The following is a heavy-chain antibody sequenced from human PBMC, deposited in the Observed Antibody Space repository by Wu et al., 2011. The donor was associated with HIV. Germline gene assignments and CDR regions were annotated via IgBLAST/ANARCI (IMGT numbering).Heavy chain of an antibody. D-gene: IGHD1-26*01. CDR2: MNQKLGNT. J-gene: IGHJ4*02. CDR3: AKGNSGTYSGDFDY. Sequence: VRQADWTRALSGWEWMNQKLGNTGYAQKFQGRVTITTNTSITTAYMELSSLRSEDTAVYYCAKGNSGTYSGDFDYWGQGTLVTVSS. V-gene: IGHV1-8*03.